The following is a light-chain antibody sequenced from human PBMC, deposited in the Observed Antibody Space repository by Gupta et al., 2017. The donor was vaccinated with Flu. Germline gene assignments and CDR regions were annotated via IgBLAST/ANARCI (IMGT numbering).Light chain of an antibody. V-gene: IGLV2-14*01. CDR3: SSYTSTGTFYV. Sequence: HSALTQPASVSGSPGQSNTISCTGTSSDVGRSDSVSWYQQHPNEAPKLIIYDVTNRPSGVSSRFSGSKSGNTASLTIAGLQAEDETDYYCSSYTSTGTFYVFGTGTKVTVL. CDR2: DVT. J-gene: IGLJ1*01. CDR1: SSDVGRSDS.